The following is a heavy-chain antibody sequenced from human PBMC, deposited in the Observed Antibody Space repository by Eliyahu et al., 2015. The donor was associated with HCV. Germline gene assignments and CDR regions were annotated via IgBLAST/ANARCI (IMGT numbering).Heavy chain of an antibody. V-gene: IGHV3-21*01. CDR2: ISSSSSXI. D-gene: IGHD2-2*02. J-gene: IGHJ4*02. Sequence: EVQLVESGGGLVKPGGSLRLSCAASGFTFSXYSXNWVQAPGKGLEWVXXISSSSSXIYYXDSVKGRFTISRDNAKNSLYLQMNSLRAEDTAVYYCARESCSSTSCYTGSGGYYFDYWGQGTLVTVSS. CDR1: GFTFSXYS. CDR3: ARESCSSTSCYTGSGGYYFDY.